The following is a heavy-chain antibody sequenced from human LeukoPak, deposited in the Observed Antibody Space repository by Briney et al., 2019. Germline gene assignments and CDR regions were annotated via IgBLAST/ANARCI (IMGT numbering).Heavy chain of an antibody. CDR2: IGSSGSPT. Sequence: PGGSLRLSCAASGFAFSSYNMNWVRQATGKGLEWISDIGSSGSPTHYADSVGGRFTISRDNAKNSLYLQMNSLRDEDTAVYFCARRPYSDTSGRLSDVWGQGTTVTVSS. J-gene: IGHJ6*02. CDR1: GFAFSSYN. CDR3: ARRPYSDTSGRLSDV. V-gene: IGHV3-48*02. D-gene: IGHD3-22*01.